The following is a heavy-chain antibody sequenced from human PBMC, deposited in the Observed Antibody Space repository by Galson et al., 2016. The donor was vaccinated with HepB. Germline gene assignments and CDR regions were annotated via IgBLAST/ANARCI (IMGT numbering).Heavy chain of an antibody. Sequence: TLSLTCTVSGDSISSSGYFWGWIRQPPGKGLECIGSIYYSGSTYYNPSLKSRVTISVDTSKNQFSLNLRSVTAADTAVYYCASGTMPSWGKVDYWGQGTVVTVSS. CDR3: ASGTMPSWGKVDY. CDR1: GDSISSSGYF. CDR2: IYYSGST. V-gene: IGHV4-39*07. J-gene: IGHJ4*02. D-gene: IGHD3-16*01.